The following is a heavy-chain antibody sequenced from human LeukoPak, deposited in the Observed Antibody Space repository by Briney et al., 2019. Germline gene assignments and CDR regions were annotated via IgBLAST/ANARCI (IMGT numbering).Heavy chain of an antibody. D-gene: IGHD6-13*01. Sequence: SETLSLTCAVYGGSFSGYYWSWIRQPPGKGLEWIGEINHSGSTNYNPSLKSRVTISVDTSKNQFSLKLSSVTAADTAVYYCARAGHGSSWVDYWGQGTLVTVSS. V-gene: IGHV4-34*01. CDR2: INHSGST. J-gene: IGHJ4*02. CDR1: GGSFSGYY. CDR3: ARAGHGSSWVDY.